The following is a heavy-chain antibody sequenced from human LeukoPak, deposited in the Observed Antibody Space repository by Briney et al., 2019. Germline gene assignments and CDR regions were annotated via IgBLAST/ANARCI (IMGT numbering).Heavy chain of an antibody. CDR1: GGSISSHY. CDR3: ARQGIDAFDI. CDR2: IYYTGTS. Sequence: SETLSLTCTVSGGSISSHYWSWIRQPPGKGLEWIAYIYYTGTSNYNPSLKRRVTISVDTSKNQISLRLSSVTAADTAVYYCARQGIDAFDIWGQGTLVTVSS. J-gene: IGHJ3*02. V-gene: IGHV4-59*08.